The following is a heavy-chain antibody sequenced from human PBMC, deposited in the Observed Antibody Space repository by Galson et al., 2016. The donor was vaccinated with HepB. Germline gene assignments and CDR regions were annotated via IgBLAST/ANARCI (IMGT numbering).Heavy chain of an antibody. V-gene: IGHV3-23*01. CDR1: GFTFSNYA. CDR2: ISGSGDTT. J-gene: IGHJ5*02. Sequence: SLRLSCASSGFTFSNYAMSWVRQAPGKGLEWVSSISGSGDTTYDADAVRGRFTISRDNSRNTLSLQIDSLRAEDSAIYYCAKGNIVQVPAAPYAWGQGALVAASS. CDR3: AKGNIVQVPAAPYA. D-gene: IGHD2-2*01.